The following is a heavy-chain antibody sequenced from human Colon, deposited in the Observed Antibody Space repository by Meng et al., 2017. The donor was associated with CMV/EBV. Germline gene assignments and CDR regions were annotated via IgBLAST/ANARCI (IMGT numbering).Heavy chain of an antibody. CDR3: AKNLFVPPAIMSVFAPNDY. V-gene: IGHV3-23*01. Sequence: GESLKISCVFSGLSFNSYALSWVRQAPGKGLEWVATINSTGDETYYADSVKGRFIVSRDNAKNTLFLRINGLGAEDTAVYYCAKNLFVPPAIMSVFAPNDYWGQGMLVTVSS. CDR2: INSTGDET. CDR1: GLSFNSYA. J-gene: IGHJ4*02. D-gene: IGHD2-2*02.